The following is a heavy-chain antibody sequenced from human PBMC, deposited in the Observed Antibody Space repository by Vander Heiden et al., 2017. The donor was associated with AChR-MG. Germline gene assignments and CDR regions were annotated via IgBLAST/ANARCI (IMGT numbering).Heavy chain of an antibody. CDR2: ISYDGSNK. J-gene: IGHJ6*02. CDR3: AKVVAVAGSAFVYYYYGMDV. Sequence: QVQPVESGGGVVQPGRSLRLSCSASGFTFSSYGMHGVRQAPGKGLEWVAVISYDGSNKYYADSVKGRFTISRDNSKNTLYLQMNSLRAEDTAVYYCAKVVAVAGSAFVYYYYGMDVWGQGTTVTVSS. CDR1: GFTFSSYG. V-gene: IGHV3-30*18. D-gene: IGHD6-19*01.